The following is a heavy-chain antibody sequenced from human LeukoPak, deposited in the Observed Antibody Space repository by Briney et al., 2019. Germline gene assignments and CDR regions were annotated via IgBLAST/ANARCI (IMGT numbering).Heavy chain of an antibody. J-gene: IGHJ4*02. CDR2: ISSNGGST. CDR3: PREYSGGNDY. V-gene: IGHV3-64*01. D-gene: IGHD4-23*01. CDR1: GLTFSSYA. Sequence: GGSLRLSCAASGLTFSSYAMHCVRQAPGKGLEYVSAISSNGGSTYYANSVKGRFTISRDNSKNTLYLQMGSLRAEDMAVYYCPREYSGGNDYWGRGTLVTVSS.